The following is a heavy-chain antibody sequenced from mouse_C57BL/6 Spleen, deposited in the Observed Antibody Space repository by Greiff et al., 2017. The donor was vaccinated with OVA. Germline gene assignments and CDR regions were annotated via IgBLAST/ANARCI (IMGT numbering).Heavy chain of an antibody. CDR3: ARNNGGSSYDYAMDY. Sequence: EVQGVESGGDLVKPGGSLKLSCAASGFTFSSYGMSWVRQTPDKRLEWVATISSGGSYTYYPDSVKGRFTISRDNAKNTLYLQMSSLKSEDTAVYYCARNNGGSSYDYAMDYWGQGTSVTVSS. CDR1: GFTFSSYG. V-gene: IGHV5-6*01. CDR2: ISSGGSYT. D-gene: IGHD1-1*01. J-gene: IGHJ4*01.